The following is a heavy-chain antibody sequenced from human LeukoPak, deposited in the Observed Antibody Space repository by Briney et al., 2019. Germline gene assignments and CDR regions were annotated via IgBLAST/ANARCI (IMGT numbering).Heavy chain of an antibody. J-gene: IGHJ6*02. V-gene: IGHV3-48*01. D-gene: IGHD3-10*01. Sequence: SGGSLRLSCAASGFTFSSYSMNWVRQAPGKGLGWVSYISSSRSTIYYADSVKGRFIISRDNAKNSLDLQMNSLRAEDTAVYYCARVTGNMVRGVLAYGLDVWGQGTTVTVSS. CDR1: GFTFSSYS. CDR2: ISSSRSTI. CDR3: ARVTGNMVRGVLAYGLDV.